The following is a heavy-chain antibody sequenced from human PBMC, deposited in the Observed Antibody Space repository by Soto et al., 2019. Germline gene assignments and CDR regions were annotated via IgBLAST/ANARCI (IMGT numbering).Heavy chain of an antibody. J-gene: IGHJ4*02. Sequence: EVQLVESGGGLVQPGGSLRLSCAASGFTFSTYWMHWVRPAAGKGLVWVSRINRDATTTNYADSVKGRFTISRDNAKNTLYLQMDSLTDEDTDVYSCARGTTGWFDYDYWGQGTLVTVSS. V-gene: IGHV3-74*01. CDR3: ARGTTGWFDYDY. CDR2: INRDATTT. D-gene: IGHD6-19*01. CDR1: GFTFSTYW.